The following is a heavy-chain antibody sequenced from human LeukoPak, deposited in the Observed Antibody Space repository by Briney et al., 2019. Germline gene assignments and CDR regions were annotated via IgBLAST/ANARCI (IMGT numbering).Heavy chain of an antibody. CDR2: IYYSGST. CDR1: GDSITNYY. CDR3: ARDSRYYDYVWGSYRQIDY. V-gene: IGHV4-59*12. D-gene: IGHD3-16*02. J-gene: IGHJ4*02. Sequence: SETLSLTCTVSGDSITNYYWSWIRQPPGKGLEWIGYIYYSGSTYYNPSLKSRVTISVDTSKNQFSLKLSSVTAADTAVYYCARDSRYYDYVWGSYRQIDYWGQGTLVTVSS.